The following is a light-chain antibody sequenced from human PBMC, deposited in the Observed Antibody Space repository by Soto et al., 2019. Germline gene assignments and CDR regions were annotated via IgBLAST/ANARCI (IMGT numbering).Light chain of an antibody. CDR1: QSVSNNY. V-gene: IGKV3-20*01. CDR3: QQYNNSSRT. J-gene: IGKJ1*01. CDR2: GAS. Sequence: DIVLTQSPGTLSLSPGERATLSCRASQSVSNNYLAWYQQKPGQAPRLLIYGASNRATGIPDRFSGSGSGTDFTLTISSLQPDDFATYYCQQYNNSSRTFGQGTKVDIK.